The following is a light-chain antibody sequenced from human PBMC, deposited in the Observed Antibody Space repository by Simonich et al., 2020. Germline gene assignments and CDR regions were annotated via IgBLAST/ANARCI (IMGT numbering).Light chain of an antibody. Sequence: QPWLTQSSSASASLGSSVKLTCTLSSGHSSYIIAWHQQQPGKAPRYLMKLEGSGSYNKGGGVPDRFSGSSSGADRYLTISNRQSEDEADYYCQTWGTGIVFGGGTKLTVL. CDR1: SGHSSYI. J-gene: IGLJ3*02. CDR2: LEGSGSY. V-gene: IGLV4-60*03. CDR3: QTWGTGIV.